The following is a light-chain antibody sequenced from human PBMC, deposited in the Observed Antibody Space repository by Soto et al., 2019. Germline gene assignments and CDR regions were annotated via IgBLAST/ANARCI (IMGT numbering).Light chain of an antibody. CDR2: DNT. CDR1: SSNIGAGYE. CDR3: QSYDNSLSGVV. J-gene: IGLJ2*01. V-gene: IGLV1-40*01. Sequence: QLVLTQPPSLSGAPGQRVTISCTGSSSNIGAGYEVHWYQQLPGTAPKLLIYDNTDRPSGVPDRFSGSKSGTSSSLAITGLQAEDEADYYCQSYDNSLSGVVFGGGTKLTVL.